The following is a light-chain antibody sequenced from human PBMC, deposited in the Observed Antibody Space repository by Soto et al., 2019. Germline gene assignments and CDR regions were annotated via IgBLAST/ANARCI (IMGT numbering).Light chain of an antibody. V-gene: IGLV1-44*01. CDR3: ASWDDNLTVL. CDR1: NSNIGTNT. CDR2: SNN. Sequence: QSVLTQPPSASGTPGQRVTISCSGSNSNIGTNTVYWYQQFPGTAPKLLIYSNNERLSGVPDRFSGSKSGTSASLAISGLQSEDEADYYCASWDDNLTVLFGGGTKLTVL. J-gene: IGLJ2*01.